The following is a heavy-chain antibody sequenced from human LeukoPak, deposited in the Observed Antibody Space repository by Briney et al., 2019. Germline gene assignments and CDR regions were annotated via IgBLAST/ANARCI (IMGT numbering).Heavy chain of an antibody. CDR3: ARGMAREFDY. CDR1: GGSISSGGYS. J-gene: IGHJ4*02. D-gene: IGHD3-10*01. Sequence: PSQTLSLTCAVSGGSISSGGYSWSWIRQPPGKGLEWIGYIYHSGSTYYNPSLKSRVTISVDRSKNQFSLKLSSVTAADTAVYYCARGMAREFDYWGQGTLVTVSS. V-gene: IGHV4-30-2*01. CDR2: IYHSGST.